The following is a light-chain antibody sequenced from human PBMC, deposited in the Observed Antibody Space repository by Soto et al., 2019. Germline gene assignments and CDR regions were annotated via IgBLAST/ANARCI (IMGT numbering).Light chain of an antibody. V-gene: IGKV2-28*01. Sequence: IVVTQSPLSLSVTPGEPASISCRSNETLLHSSGYNYLDWYLQKPGQSPHLLIYLGSNRASGVPDLCSGSGSGTAFTLSINTVEAEDVGVYYCLQALQTPWAFGQGTKVEIK. CDR3: LQALQTPWA. CDR1: ETLLHSSGYNY. CDR2: LGS. J-gene: IGKJ1*01.